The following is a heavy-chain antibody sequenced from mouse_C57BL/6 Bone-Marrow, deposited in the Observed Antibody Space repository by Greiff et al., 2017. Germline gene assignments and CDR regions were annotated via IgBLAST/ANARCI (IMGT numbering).Heavy chain of an antibody. CDR2: LWGDGST. CDR1: GFSLTSYG. D-gene: IGHD3-2*02. Sequence: LQESGPGLVAPSQSLSITCTVSGFSLTSYGVRWVRQPPGKGLEWLGVLWGDGSTTYHSALISRLGISKDKPTSQAFLKLNSLQTDDTDTYYCAKPGRRLRPDYYAMDYWGQGTSGTVSS. CDR3: AKPGRRLRPDYYAMDY. J-gene: IGHJ4*01. V-gene: IGHV2-3*01.